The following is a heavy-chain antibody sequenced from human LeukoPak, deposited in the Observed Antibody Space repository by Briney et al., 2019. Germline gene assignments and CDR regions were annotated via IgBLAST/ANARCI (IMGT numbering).Heavy chain of an antibody. CDR1: GFTFSSYS. V-gene: IGHV3-21*01. Sequence: GGSVRLSCAASGFTFSSYSMNWVRQAPGKGLEWVSSIGSSSSYIYYADSVKGRFTISRDNAKNSLYLQMNSLRAEDTAVYYCARDRGSYFDYWGQGTLVTVSS. CDR3: ARDRGSYFDY. D-gene: IGHD1-26*01. J-gene: IGHJ4*02. CDR2: IGSSSSYI.